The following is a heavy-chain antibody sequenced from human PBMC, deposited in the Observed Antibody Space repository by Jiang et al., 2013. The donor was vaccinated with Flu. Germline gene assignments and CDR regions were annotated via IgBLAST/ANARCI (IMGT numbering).Heavy chain of an antibody. CDR2: ISRRSDTI. V-gene: IGHV3-48*01. D-gene: IGHD1-26*01. Sequence: LVQPGGSLTLSCAASGVTFSNYNMNWVRQAPGQGLEWISYISRRSDTIYYADSVKGRFTISRDNAKNSLYLQMNSLRAGDTAVYYCASTYSATYYLGSWGQGTLVTVSS. CDR1: GVTFSNYN. J-gene: IGHJ4*02. CDR3: ASTYSATYYLGS.